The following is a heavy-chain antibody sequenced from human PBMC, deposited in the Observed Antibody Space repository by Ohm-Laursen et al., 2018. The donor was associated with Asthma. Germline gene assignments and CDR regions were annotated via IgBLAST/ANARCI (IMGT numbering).Heavy chain of an antibody. CDR3: AVRTTSAGFDV. D-gene: IGHD1-1*01. V-gene: IGHV3-21*01. CDR1: GFTFSSYG. CDR2: ISTASTFI. Sequence: GSLRLSCAASGFTFSSYGMHWVRQIPGKGLEWVASISTASTFIYYADSVRGRFTISRDNAKNSLYLQMNSLRAQDTAVYYCAVRTTSAGFDVWGQGTTVTVSS. J-gene: IGHJ6*02.